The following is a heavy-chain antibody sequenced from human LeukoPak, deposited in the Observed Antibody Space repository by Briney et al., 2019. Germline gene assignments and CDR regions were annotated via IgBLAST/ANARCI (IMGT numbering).Heavy chain of an antibody. CDR2: ISSSGSTI. CDR1: RFTFSDYY. V-gene: IGHV3-11*01. D-gene: IGHD3-16*01. CDR3: ARVQLGYSFDY. J-gene: IGHJ4*02. Sequence: GGSLRLSCAASRFTFSDYYMGWIRQAPGKGLEWVSCISSSGSTIYYADSMKGRFTISRDNAKNSLYLQMNSLRAEDTAVYYCARVQLGYSFDYWGQGTLVTVSS.